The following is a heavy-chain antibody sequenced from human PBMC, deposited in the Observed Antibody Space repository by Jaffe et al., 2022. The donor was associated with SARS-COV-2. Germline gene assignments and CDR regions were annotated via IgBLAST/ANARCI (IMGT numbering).Heavy chain of an antibody. Sequence: QLQLQESGPGLVKPSETLSLTCTVSGGSISSSSYYWGWIRQPPGKGLEWIGSIYYSGSTYYNPSLKSRVTISVDTSKNQFSLKLSSVTAADTAVYYCSGIYGDYVYDYYYGMDVWGQGTTVTVSS. CDR3: SGIYGDYVYDYYYGMDV. CDR1: GGSISSSSYY. D-gene: IGHD4-17*01. CDR2: IYYSGST. V-gene: IGHV4-39*01. J-gene: IGHJ6*02.